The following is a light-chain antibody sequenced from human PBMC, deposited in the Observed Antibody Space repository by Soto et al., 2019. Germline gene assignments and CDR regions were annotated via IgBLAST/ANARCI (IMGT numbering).Light chain of an antibody. V-gene: IGLV1-40*01. CDR1: SSNIGADYD. Sequence: QSVLTQPPSVSGAPGHRVTISCTGSSSNIGADYDVHWYQQFPGTAPKLLIYGNNNRPSGVPARFSASKSGTSASLAITGLQAEDEADYYCQAYDSSMTGYVFGTGTKVTVL. CDR2: GNN. CDR3: QAYDSSMTGYV. J-gene: IGLJ1*01.